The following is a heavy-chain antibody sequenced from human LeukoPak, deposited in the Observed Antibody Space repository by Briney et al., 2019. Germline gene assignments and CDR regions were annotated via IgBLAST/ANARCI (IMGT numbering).Heavy chain of an antibody. CDR3: ARDSRVYGDLTWGYYFDY. CDR1: GFTFSSYA. J-gene: IGHJ4*02. V-gene: IGHV3-30*04. D-gene: IGHD4-17*01. Sequence: GGSLRLSCAASGFTFSSYAMHWVRQAPGKGLEWVAVISYDGSNKYYADSVKGRFTISRDNSKNTLYLQMNSLRAEDTAVYYCARDSRVYGDLTWGYYFDYWGQGTLVAVSS. CDR2: ISYDGSNK.